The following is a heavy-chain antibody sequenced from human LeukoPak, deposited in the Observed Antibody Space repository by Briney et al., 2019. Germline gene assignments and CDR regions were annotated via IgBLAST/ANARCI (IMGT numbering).Heavy chain of an antibody. CDR2: IKQDGSEK. CDR1: GFTFSSYW. CDR3: AKSNWNDGHRFDY. Sequence: GGSPRLSCAASGFTFSSYWMSWVRQAPGKGLEWVANIKQDGSEKYYVDSVKGRFTISRDNAKNSLYLQMNSLRAEDTAVYYCAKSNWNDGHRFDYWGQGTLVTVSS. V-gene: IGHV3-7*01. D-gene: IGHD1-1*01. J-gene: IGHJ4*02.